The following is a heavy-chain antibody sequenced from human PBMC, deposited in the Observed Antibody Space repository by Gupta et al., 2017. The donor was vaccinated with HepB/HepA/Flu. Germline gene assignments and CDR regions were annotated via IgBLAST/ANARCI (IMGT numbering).Heavy chain of an antibody. D-gene: IGHD4-11*01. V-gene: IGHV3-13*01. CDR2: IGTAGDT. CDR1: GFSFSSYD. Sequence: EVQLVESGGGLVQPGGSLRLSCAASGFSFSSYDMHWVRQVIGNAPEWVSAIGTAGDTYYPGSVKGRFTISRENAKNSLYLQMNSLRAGDTAVYYCARGQVITGNFDVWGRGTLVTVSS. CDR3: ARGQVITGNFDV. J-gene: IGHJ2*01.